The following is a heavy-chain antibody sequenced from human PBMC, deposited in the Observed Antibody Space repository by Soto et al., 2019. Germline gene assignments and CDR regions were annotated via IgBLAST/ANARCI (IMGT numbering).Heavy chain of an antibody. CDR2: ISYDGSNK. J-gene: IGHJ2*01. CDR3: AKGDRMVRGVIITWYWYFDL. CDR1: GFTFSSYG. Sequence: QVQLVESGGGVVQPGRSLRLSCAASGFTFSSYGMHWVRQAPGKGLEWVAVISYDGSNKYYADSVKGRFTISRDNSKNTLYLQMNSLRAEDPAVYYCAKGDRMVRGVIITWYWYFDLWGRGTLVTVSS. V-gene: IGHV3-30*18. D-gene: IGHD3-10*01.